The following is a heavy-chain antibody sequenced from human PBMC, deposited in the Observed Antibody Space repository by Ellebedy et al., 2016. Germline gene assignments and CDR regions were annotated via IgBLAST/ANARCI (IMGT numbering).Heavy chain of an antibody. CDR2: ISWNSGSI. V-gene: IGHV3-9*01. Sequence: GGSLRLXXAASGFTFDDYAMHWVRQAPGKGLEWVSGISWNSGSIGYADSVKGRFTISRDNAKNSVYLQMNSLRGEDTALYYCARGVGGTSLNWFDPWGQGTLVTVSS. D-gene: IGHD3-16*01. CDR3: ARGVGGTSLNWFDP. J-gene: IGHJ5*02. CDR1: GFTFDDYA.